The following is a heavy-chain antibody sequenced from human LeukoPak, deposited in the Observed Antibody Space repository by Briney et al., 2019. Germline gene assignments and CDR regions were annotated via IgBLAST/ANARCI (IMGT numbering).Heavy chain of an antibody. Sequence: ASVKVSCKASGYTFTSYDINWVRQATGQGLEWMGWMNPNSGNTGYAQKFQGRVTITRNTSISTAYMELSSLRSEDTVVYYCAREGRRYNWFDPWGQGTLVTVSS. CDR1: GYTFTSYD. D-gene: IGHD6-25*01. CDR2: MNPNSGNT. V-gene: IGHV1-8*03. CDR3: AREGRRYNWFDP. J-gene: IGHJ5*02.